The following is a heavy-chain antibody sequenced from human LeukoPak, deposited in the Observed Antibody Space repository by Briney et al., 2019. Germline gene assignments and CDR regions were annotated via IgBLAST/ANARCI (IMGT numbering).Heavy chain of an antibody. V-gene: IGHV1-2*02. CDR1: GYTFTGCY. Sequence: ASVKVSCKASGYTFTGCYIHWVRQAPGQGLEWMGWINPNSGGTNYAQKFQGRVTMTRDTSISTAYMELSRLRSDDTAVYYRARGPRRVPAAILAFDYWGQGTLVTVSS. D-gene: IGHD2-2*02. CDR2: INPNSGGT. CDR3: ARGPRRVPAAILAFDY. J-gene: IGHJ4*02.